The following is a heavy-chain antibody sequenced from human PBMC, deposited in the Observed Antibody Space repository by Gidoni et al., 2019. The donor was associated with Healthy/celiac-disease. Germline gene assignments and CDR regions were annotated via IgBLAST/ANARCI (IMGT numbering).Heavy chain of an antibody. D-gene: IGHD6-13*01. V-gene: IGHV4-61*02. CDR2: IYTSGST. CDR1: GGSLSSGSYY. Sequence: QVQLQESGPGLVMPSQPLSLTCTASGGSLSSGSYYWSWIRQPAGKGLEWIGFIYTSGSTNYNPSLKSRVTISVDTSKNQFSLKLSSVTAADTAVYYCARAPAAAENYYYYGMDVWGQGTTVTVSS. CDR3: ARAPAAAENYYYYGMDV. J-gene: IGHJ6*02.